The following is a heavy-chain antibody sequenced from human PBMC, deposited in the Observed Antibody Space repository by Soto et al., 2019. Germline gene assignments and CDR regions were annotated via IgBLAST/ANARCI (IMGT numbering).Heavy chain of an antibody. CDR1: GSRFSNYV. CDR3: AREGRGKKAGYNGLVSLGY. J-gene: IGHJ4*02. V-gene: IGHV1-69*06. CDR2: IIPIFNST. D-gene: IGHD2-2*02. Sequence: SVKVSCKVSGSRFSNYVISWVRQAPGHGLEWLGRIIPIFNSTKYAQSFQGRVTITADKSTSTASLELSSLRSDDPAVYYCAREGRGKKAGYNGLVSLGYWGQGTLVTVSS.